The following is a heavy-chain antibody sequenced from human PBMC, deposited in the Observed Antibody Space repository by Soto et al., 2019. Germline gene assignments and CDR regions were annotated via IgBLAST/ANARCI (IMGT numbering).Heavy chain of an antibody. V-gene: IGHV4-31*03. CDR2: IYYTGNT. Sequence: QVQLQESGPGLVKPSQTLSLTCTVSGGSISSGGTGSYWTWIRQLPGKGLEWIGYIYYTGNTYYTPSLKSRPTISIDTSENQFSRKLTSVTAADTAVYFCASGHDAYKVRYWGQGTLVTVSS. J-gene: IGHJ4*02. CDR1: GGSISSGGTGSY. CDR3: ASGHDAYKVRY. D-gene: IGHD1-1*01.